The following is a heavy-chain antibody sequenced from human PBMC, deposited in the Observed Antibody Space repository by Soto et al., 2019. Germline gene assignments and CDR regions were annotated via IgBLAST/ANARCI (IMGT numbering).Heavy chain of an antibody. CDR2: ISGSGGST. CDR3: AKDRDNWNPGPPGADP. J-gene: IGHJ5*02. D-gene: IGHD1-20*01. Sequence: PGGSLRLSCAASGFTFSSYAMSWVRQAPGKGLEWVSAISGSGGSTYYADSVKGRFTISRDNSKNTLYLQMNSLRAEDTAVYYCAKDRDNWNPGPPGADPWGQGTLVTVSS. CDR1: GFTFSSYA. V-gene: IGHV3-23*01.